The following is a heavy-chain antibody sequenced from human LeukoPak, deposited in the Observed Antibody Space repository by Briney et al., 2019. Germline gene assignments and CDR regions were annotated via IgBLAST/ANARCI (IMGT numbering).Heavy chain of an antibody. D-gene: IGHD1-26*01. J-gene: IGHJ4*02. CDR3: ARMRYGPYSGSYY. CDR1: GFTVSSNY. CDR2: IYSGGST. V-gene: IGHV3-53*05. Sequence: GGSLRLSCAASGFTVSSNYMSWVRQAPGKGLEWVSVIYSGGSTYYADSVKGRFTISRDNSKNTLYLQMNSLRSEDTAVYYCARMRYGPYSGSYYWGQGTLVTVSS.